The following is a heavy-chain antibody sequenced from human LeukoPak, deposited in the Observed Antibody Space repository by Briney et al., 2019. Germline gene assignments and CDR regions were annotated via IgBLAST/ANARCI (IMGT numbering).Heavy chain of an antibody. CDR1: GGSISSGGYY. Sequence: SQTLSLTCTVSGGSISSGGYYWSWIRQHPGKGLEWIGYIYYSGSTYYNPSLKSRVTISVDTSKNQFSLKLSSVTAADTAVYYCARYNWNNGWFDPWGQGTLVTVSS. J-gene: IGHJ5*02. D-gene: IGHD1/OR15-1a*01. CDR2: IYYSGST. V-gene: IGHV4-31*03. CDR3: ARYNWNNGWFDP.